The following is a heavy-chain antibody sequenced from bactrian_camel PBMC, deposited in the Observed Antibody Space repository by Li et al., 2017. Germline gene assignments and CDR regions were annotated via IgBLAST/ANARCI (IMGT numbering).Heavy chain of an antibody. V-gene: IGHV3S6*01. D-gene: IGHD3*01. Sequence: HVQLVESGGGSVQPGGSLTLSCSASGFTFSRYYMAWVRQAPGKGLEWVSRIDRDGSTQTYAESLKARFTISRDNIKNTVYLQMNSLKSEDTAVYYCMRGPATYDVAMYWGQGTQVTV. CDR3: MRGPATYDVAMY. J-gene: IGHJ4*01. CDR1: GFTFSRYY. CDR2: IDRDGST.